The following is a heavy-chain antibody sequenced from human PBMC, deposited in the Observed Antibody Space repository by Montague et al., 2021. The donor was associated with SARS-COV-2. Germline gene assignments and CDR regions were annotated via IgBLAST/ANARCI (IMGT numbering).Heavy chain of an antibody. CDR1: GGSFSTHY. CDR2: IDHSGNT. D-gene: IGHD3-3*01. J-gene: IGHJ6*02. V-gene: IGHV4-34*01. Sequence: SETLSLTCAVSGGSFSTHYWAWIRQPPGKGLEWLGNIDHSGNTNYNPSLKSRVSISVDTSSSQFSLYLTSVTAADAAVYYCARAQTVLERIWYGMDVWGPGTTVTVSS. CDR3: ARAQTVLERIWYGMDV.